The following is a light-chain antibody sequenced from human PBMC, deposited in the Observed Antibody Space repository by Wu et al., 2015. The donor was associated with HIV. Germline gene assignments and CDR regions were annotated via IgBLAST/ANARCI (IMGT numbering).Light chain of an antibody. Sequence: DIQMTQSPSSLSASVGDRVTITCRASQSISSDLKWYQQKPGAAPKLLIYAASSLQSGVPSRFSGSGSGTDFTLTISSLQPEDFATYYCQQTYSTPKTFGQGTKVGNQT. V-gene: IGKV1-39*01. J-gene: IGKJ1*01. CDR3: QQTYSTPKT. CDR2: AAS. CDR1: QSISSD.